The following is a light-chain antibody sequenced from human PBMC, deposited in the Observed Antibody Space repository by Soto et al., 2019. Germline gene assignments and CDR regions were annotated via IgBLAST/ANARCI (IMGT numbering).Light chain of an antibody. CDR2: DVS. V-gene: IGLV2-14*03. J-gene: IGLJ1*01. Sequence: QSALTQPASVSGSPGQSISISCTGTSSDVGGYNYVSWYQHHPGKAPKLIIYDVSNRPSGVSNPFSGSKSGNTASLTISGLQPEDESVYYCSSYTTSKTRQIVFRTGTKVTVL. CDR3: SSYTTSKTRQIV. CDR1: SSDVGGYNY.